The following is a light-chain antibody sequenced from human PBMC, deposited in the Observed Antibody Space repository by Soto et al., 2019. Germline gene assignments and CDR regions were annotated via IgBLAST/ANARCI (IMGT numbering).Light chain of an antibody. V-gene: IGLV2-14*03. CDR2: DVS. J-gene: IGLJ1*01. CDR3: SSYTSSSTDV. CDR1: SRDVGGYNY. Sequence: QSALTQPASVSGSPGQSIAVSCIGTSRDVGGYNYVSWYQQHPGKAPQLIIYDVSNRPSGVSDRFSGSKSGDTASLTISGLQAEDEADYYCSSYTSSSTDVFGTGTKVTVL.